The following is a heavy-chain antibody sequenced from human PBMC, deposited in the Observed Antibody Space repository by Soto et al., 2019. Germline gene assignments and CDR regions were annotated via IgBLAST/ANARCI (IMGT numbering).Heavy chain of an antibody. CDR3: AKDAIMVSSSFNYFDF. D-gene: IGHD6-13*01. J-gene: IGHJ4*02. Sequence: GSLRLSCVVSGFIPSSYAMSWVRQAPGKGLEWVSGISGSGGATSYAGSVKGRFTISRDNSKNTLYLQMNSLSAEDTAIYYCAKDAIMVSSSFNYFDFWGQGALVTVSS. CDR2: ISGSGGAT. V-gene: IGHV3-23*01. CDR1: GFIPSSYA.